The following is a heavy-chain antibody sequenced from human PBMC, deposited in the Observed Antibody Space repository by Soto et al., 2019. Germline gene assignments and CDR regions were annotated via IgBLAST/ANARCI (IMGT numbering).Heavy chain of an antibody. CDR1: GGTFSSYA. Sequence: SVKVSCKASGGTFSSYAISWVRQAPGQGLEWMGGIIPNFGTANYAQKFQGRVTITADESTSTAYMELSSLRSEDTAVYYCARGGIVGIQLLWWFDPWGRGTLVTVSS. CDR3: ARGGIVGIQLLWWFDP. V-gene: IGHV1-69*13. J-gene: IGHJ5*02. D-gene: IGHD5-18*01. CDR2: IIPNFGTA.